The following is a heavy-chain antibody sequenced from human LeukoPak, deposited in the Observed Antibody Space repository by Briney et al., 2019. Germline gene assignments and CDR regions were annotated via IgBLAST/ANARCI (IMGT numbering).Heavy chain of an antibody. V-gene: IGHV4-4*07. CDR2: IYTSGST. CDR1: GGSFSGYY. Sequence: SETLSLTCAVYGGSFSGYYWSWIRQPAGKGLEWIGRIYTSGSTNYNPSLKSRVTISVDTSKNQFSLKLSSVTAADTAVYYCARDRSGSHYYYYMDVWGKGTTVTISS. J-gene: IGHJ6*03. CDR3: ARDRSGSHYYYYMDV. D-gene: IGHD1-26*01.